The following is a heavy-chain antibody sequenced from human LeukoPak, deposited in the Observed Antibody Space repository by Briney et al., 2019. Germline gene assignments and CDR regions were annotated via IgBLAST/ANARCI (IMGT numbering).Heavy chain of an antibody. CDR2: TYHSGST. CDR1: GGSISSGGYY. CDR3: ARTAGYSSSWDAFDI. D-gene: IGHD6-13*01. Sequence: SETLSLTCTVPGGSISSGGYYWSWIRQPPGKGLEWIGYTYHSGSTYYNPSLKSRVTISVDRSKNQFSLKLSSVTAADTAVYYCARTAGYSSSWDAFDIWGQGTMVTVSS. J-gene: IGHJ3*02. V-gene: IGHV4-30-2*01.